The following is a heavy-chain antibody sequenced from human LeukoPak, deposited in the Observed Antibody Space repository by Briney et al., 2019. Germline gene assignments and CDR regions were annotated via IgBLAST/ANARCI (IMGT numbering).Heavy chain of an antibody. D-gene: IGHD2-2*01. V-gene: IGHV3-15*07. Sequence: PGGSLRLSCAASGFTFSNAWMNWVRQAPGKGLEWVGRIKSKTDGGTTDYAAPVKGRFTISRDDSKNTLYLQMSSLKTEDTAVYYCTTFPPIVVVPAAIGRGDYWGQGTLVTVSS. CDR3: TTFPPIVVVPAAIGRGDY. J-gene: IGHJ4*02. CDR2: IKSKTDGGTT. CDR1: GFTFSNAW.